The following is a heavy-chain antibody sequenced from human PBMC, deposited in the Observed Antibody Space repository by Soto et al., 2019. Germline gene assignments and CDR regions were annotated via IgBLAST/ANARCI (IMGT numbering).Heavy chain of an antibody. CDR3: ARDYGETDYYYYGMDV. D-gene: IGHD4-17*01. CDR2: IYYSGST. CDR1: GGSISSGDYY. V-gene: IGHV4-30-4*01. J-gene: IGHJ6*02. Sequence: SETLSLTCTVSGGSISSGDYYWSWIRQPPGKGLEWIGYIYYSGSTYYNPSLKSRVTISVDTSKNQFSLKLSSVTAADTAVYYCARDYGETDYYYYGMDVWGQRTTVTVSS.